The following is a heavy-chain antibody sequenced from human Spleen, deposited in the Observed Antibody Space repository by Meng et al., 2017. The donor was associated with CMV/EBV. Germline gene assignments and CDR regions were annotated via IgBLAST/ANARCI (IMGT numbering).Heavy chain of an antibody. CDR3: ARGHYGLEV. CDR2: IKQDGSEK. CDR1: GFTFSSYW. J-gene: IGHJ6*02. V-gene: IGHV3-7*03. Sequence: GESLKISCAASGFTFSSYWMSWVRQAPGKGLEWVANIKQDGSEKYYVDSVKGRFTISRDNAKNSLYLQMNSLRAEDTAVYYCARGHYGLEVWGQGTTVTVSS.